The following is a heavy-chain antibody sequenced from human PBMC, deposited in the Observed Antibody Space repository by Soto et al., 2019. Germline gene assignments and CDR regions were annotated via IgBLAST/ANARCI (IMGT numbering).Heavy chain of an antibody. CDR2: ISGSGGST. J-gene: IGHJ6*02. V-gene: IGHV3-23*01. CDR1: GFTFSSYA. Sequence: PGGSLRLSCAASGFTFSSYAMSWVRQAPGKGLEWVSAISGSGGSTYYADSVKGRFTISRDNSKNTLYLQMNSLRAEDTAVYYCAKDRPGSSWYSHYGMDVWGQGTTVTVS. D-gene: IGHD6-13*01. CDR3: AKDRPGSSWYSHYGMDV.